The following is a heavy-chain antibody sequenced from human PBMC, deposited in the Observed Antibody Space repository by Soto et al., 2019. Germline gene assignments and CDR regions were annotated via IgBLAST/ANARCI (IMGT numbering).Heavy chain of an antibody. V-gene: IGHV1-69*13. D-gene: IGHD6-13*01. Sequence: SVKVSCKASDNIFSSYEISWVSQAPGQGLEWMGGIIPIFGTANYAQKFQGSVTITADESTSTAYMELSSLRSEDPAVYYCARPNQQLDEEGVYYYGMDVWG. CDR1: DNIFSSYE. CDR3: ARPNQQLDEEGVYYYGMDV. CDR2: IIPIFGTA. J-gene: IGHJ6*02.